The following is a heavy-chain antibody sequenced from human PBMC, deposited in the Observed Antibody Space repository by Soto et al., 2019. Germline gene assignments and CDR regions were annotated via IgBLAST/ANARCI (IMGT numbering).Heavy chain of an antibody. Sequence: GGSLRLSCAASGFTFSLFAMSWVRQAPGKGLEWVSGISGSAGATYYTDSLKGRFTISRDNSKNTLYLQMNSLRAEDTAVYYCANWGKSGSDYWGQGTLVTVSS. CDR2: ISGSAGAT. J-gene: IGHJ4*02. V-gene: IGHV3-23*01. CDR3: ANWGKSGSDY. D-gene: IGHD3-16*01. CDR1: GFTFSLFA.